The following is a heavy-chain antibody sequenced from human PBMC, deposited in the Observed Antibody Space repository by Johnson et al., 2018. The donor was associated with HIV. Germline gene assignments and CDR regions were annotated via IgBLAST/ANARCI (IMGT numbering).Heavy chain of an antibody. D-gene: IGHD6-13*01. CDR2: ISGSGGST. CDR3: AKGIAGYSDAFDI. CDR1: GFTFSSYA. V-gene: IGHV3-23*04. Sequence: VQLVESGGGLVQPGGSLRLSCAASGFTFSSYAMSWVRQAPGKGLEWVSAISGSGGSTYYADSVKGRFTISRENSKNTVYLQLNSQRVEDTAVYYCAKGIAGYSDAFDIWGQGTMVTVSS. J-gene: IGHJ3*02.